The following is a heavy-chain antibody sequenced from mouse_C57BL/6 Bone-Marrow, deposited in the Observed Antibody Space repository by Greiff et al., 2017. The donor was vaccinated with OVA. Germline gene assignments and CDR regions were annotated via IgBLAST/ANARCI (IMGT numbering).Heavy chain of an antibody. CDR2: IYPGDGDT. J-gene: IGHJ1*03. Sequence: VHVKQSGPELVKPGASVKISCKASGYAFSSSWMNWVKQRPGKGLEWIGRIYPGDGDTNYNGKFKGKATLTADKSSSTAYMQLSSLTSEDSAVYFCASYGNSWYFDVWGTGTTVTVSS. CDR1: GYAFSSSW. V-gene: IGHV1-82*01. CDR3: ASYGNSWYFDV. D-gene: IGHD2-1*01.